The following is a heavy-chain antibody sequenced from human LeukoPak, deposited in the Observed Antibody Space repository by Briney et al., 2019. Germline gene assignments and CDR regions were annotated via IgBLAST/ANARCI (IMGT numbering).Heavy chain of an antibody. Sequence: SETLSLTCTVSGGSISSYYWSWIRQPPGKGLEWIGYIYTSGSTNYNPSPKSRVTISVDTSKNQFSLKLSSVTAADTAVYYCARLVGVGPVENYYYYMDVWGKGTTVTVSS. CDR1: GGSISSYY. D-gene: IGHD2-21*01. CDR3: ARLVGVGPVENYYYYMDV. V-gene: IGHV4-4*09. J-gene: IGHJ6*03. CDR2: IYTSGST.